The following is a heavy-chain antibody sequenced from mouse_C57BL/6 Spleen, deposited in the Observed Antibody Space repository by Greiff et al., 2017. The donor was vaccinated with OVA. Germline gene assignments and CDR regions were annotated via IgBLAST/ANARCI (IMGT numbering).Heavy chain of an antibody. V-gene: IGHV1-26*01. D-gene: IGHD1-1*01. Sequence: VQLQQSGPELVKPGASVKISCKASGYTFTDYYMNWVKQSHGKSLEWIGDINPNNGGTSYNQKFKGKATLTVDKSSSTAYMELRSLTSEDSAVYYCARATGYYYGSNYAMDYWGQGTSVTVSS. CDR1: GYTFTDYY. J-gene: IGHJ4*01. CDR3: ARATGYYYGSNYAMDY. CDR2: INPNNGGT.